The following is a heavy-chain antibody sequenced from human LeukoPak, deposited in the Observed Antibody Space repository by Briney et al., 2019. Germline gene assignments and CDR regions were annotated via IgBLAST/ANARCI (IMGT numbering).Heavy chain of an antibody. D-gene: IGHD4-17*01. V-gene: IGHV4-31*03. J-gene: IGHJ5*02. Sequence: PSETLSLTCTVSGGSISSGGYYWSWIRQHPGKGLEWIGYIYYSGSTYYNPSLKSRVTISVDTSKNQFSLKLSSVTAADTAVYYCARGGRRNYGDYEVWFDPWGQGTLVTVSS. CDR3: ARGGRRNYGDYEVWFDP. CDR2: IYYSGST. CDR1: GGSISSGGYY.